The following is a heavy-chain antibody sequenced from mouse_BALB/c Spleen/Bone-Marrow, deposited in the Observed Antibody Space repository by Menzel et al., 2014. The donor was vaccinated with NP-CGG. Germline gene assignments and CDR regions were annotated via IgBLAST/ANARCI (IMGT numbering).Heavy chain of an antibody. Sequence: VKLMESGAEVMRPGSSVNISCKASGYAFSNYGMNWVKQRPGQGLEWIGQIYLGDGDTNYNGKFKGRVTLTADKSSSTAYMQLSSLTSEDSAVYFCSSVYDYGRGYAMDYWGQGTSVTVSS. CDR1: GYAFSNYG. D-gene: IGHD2-4*01. CDR2: IYLGDGDT. V-gene: IGHV1-80*01. J-gene: IGHJ4*01. CDR3: SSVYDYGRGYAMDY.